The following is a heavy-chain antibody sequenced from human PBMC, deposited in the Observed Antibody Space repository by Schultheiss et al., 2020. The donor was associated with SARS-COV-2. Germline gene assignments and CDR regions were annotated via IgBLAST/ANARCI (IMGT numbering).Heavy chain of an antibody. J-gene: IGHJ3*02. CDR3: ARAQLGMGAFDI. CDR2: IKQDGSEK. CDR1: GFTFSSYG. V-gene: IGHV3-7*03. Sequence: GGSLRLSCAASGFTFSSYGMHWVRQAPGKGLEWVAIIKQDGSEKYYVDSVKGRFTISRDNSKNTLYLQMNSLRAEDTAVYYCARAQLGMGAFDIWGQGTMVTVSS. D-gene: IGHD7-27*01.